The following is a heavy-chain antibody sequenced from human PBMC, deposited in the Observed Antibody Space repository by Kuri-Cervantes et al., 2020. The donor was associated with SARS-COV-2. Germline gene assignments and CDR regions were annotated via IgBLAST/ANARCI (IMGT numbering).Heavy chain of an antibody. CDR1: GYTFTSYG. V-gene: IGHV1-18*01. Sequence: ASVKVSCKASGYTFTSYGISWVRQAPGQGLEWMGWISAYNGNTNYAQKLQGRVTMTTDTSTSTAYMELRGLRSDDTAVYYCARGRQVRLRFLEWLFEWFDPWGQGTLVTVSS. CDR3: ARGRQVRLRFLEWLFEWFDP. CDR2: ISAYNGNT. D-gene: IGHD3-3*01. J-gene: IGHJ5*02.